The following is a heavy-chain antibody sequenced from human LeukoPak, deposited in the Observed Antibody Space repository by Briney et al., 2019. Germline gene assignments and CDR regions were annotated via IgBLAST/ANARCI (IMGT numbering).Heavy chain of an antibody. CDR2: ISGSGVST. V-gene: IGHV3-23*01. D-gene: IGHD7-27*01. Sequence: GGSLRLSCAASGFTVSSNYMSWVRQAPGKGLEWGSVISGSGVSTNYADSVKGRFTISRDNSKNTLYVQMDSLRAEDTAVYYCAKASTNWGKFYLDYWGQGILVIVSS. CDR3: AKASTNWGKFYLDY. J-gene: IGHJ4*02. CDR1: GFTVSSNY.